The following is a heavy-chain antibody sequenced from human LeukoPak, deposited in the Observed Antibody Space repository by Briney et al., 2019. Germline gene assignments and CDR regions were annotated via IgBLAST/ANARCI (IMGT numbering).Heavy chain of an antibody. CDR3: ARHVSVTMVRGVIIDY. J-gene: IGHJ4*02. V-gene: IGHV4-39*01. CDR2: IYYSGST. Sequence: PSETLSLTCTVSGGSISSSSYYWGWIRQPPGKRLEWIGSIYYSGSTYYNPSLKSRVTMSVDTSKNQFSLKLSSVTAADTAVYYCARHVSVTMVRGVIIDYWGQGTLVTVSS. CDR1: GGSISSSSYY. D-gene: IGHD3-10*01.